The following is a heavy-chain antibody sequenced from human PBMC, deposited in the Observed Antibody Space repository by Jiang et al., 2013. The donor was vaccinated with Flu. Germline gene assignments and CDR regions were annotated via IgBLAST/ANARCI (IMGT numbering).Heavy chain of an antibody. V-gene: IGHV4-61*01. CDR3: ARTYGDYGDSYYYGMDV. D-gene: IGHD4-17*01. CDR2: IYYSGST. CDR1: GGSVSSGSYY. J-gene: IGHJ6*02. Sequence: GGSVSSGSYYWSWIRQPPGKGLEWIGYIYYSGSTNYNPSLKSRVTISVDTSKNQFSLKLSSVTAADTAVYYCARTYGDYGDSYYYGMDVWGQGTTVTVSS.